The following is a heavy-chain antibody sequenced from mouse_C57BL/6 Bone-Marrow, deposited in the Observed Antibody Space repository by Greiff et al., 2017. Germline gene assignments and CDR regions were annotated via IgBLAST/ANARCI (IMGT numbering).Heavy chain of an antibody. CDR1: GFTFSSYG. J-gene: IGHJ2*01. Sequence: EVKLMESGGDLVKPGGSLKLSCAASGFTFSSYGMSWVRQTPDKRLEGVATISSGGSYTYYPDSVKGRFTISRDNAKNTLYLQMSSLKSEDTAMYYCARGDYDDYWGQGTTLTVSS. CDR2: ISSGGSYT. D-gene: IGHD2-4*01. V-gene: IGHV5-6*01. CDR3: ARGDYDDY.